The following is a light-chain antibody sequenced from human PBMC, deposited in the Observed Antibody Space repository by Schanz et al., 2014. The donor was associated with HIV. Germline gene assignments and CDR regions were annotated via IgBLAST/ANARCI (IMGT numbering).Light chain of an antibody. CDR2: GAS. Sequence: EIVMTQSPGTLSVSPGERATLSCRASQTVSNNLAWYQQKPGQAPRPLIYGASTRVTGIPARFSGSGSGTEFTLTISSLQSEDFATYYCQQYNTYPLTFGGGTKVEIK. V-gene: IGKV3-15*01. J-gene: IGKJ4*01. CDR3: QQYNTYPLT. CDR1: QTVSNN.